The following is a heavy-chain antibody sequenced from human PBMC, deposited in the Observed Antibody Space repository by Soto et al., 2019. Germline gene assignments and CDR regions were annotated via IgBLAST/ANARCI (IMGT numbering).Heavy chain of an antibody. V-gene: IGHV3-33*06. D-gene: IGHD6-19*01. J-gene: IGHJ6*02. CDR2: IWDDGSSK. CDR3: ANIAVAVNYYYGMDV. Sequence: GGSLRLSCAASGFTFSSYGMHWVRQAPGKGLEWVAVIWDDGSSKYYADSVKGRFTISRDNSKNTLYLQMNGLRAEDTAVYYCANIAVAVNYYYGMDVWGQGTTVTVSS. CDR1: GFTFSSYG.